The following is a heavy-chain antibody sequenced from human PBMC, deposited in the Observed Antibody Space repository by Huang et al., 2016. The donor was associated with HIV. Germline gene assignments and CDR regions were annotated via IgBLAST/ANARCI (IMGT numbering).Heavy chain of an antibody. CDR3: ASGASYEIWTPYYSGWHYSIDV. V-gene: IGHV1-69*13. CDR1: GGSFKCSG. Sequence: QVHLVPSGAGVKKPGSSVRVSCTASGGSFKCSGISWVRQAPGQGLEWLGGRLRTLWRANSAQMMSDRVTMSARESTTTVYMDLTSLRPEDTAVYYCASGASYEIWTPYYSGWHYSIDVWGEGTTFTVSS. J-gene: IGHJ6*03. CDR2: RLRTLWRA. D-gene: IGHD3-9*01.